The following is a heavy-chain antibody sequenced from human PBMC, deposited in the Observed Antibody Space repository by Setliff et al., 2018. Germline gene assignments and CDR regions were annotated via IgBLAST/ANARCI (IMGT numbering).Heavy chain of an antibody. J-gene: IGHJ4*02. CDR3: AKDLVSSALEGDFPSL. D-gene: IGHD2-21*01. V-gene: IGHV5-51*01. Sequence: HGESLKISCKVSGNGFTDLWIAWVRQTPGKGLEWMGIIHPADYDTRYSPSLQGQVTFSADRSISTAHLQMSGLRVEDTAVYYCAKDLVSSALEGDFPSLWGQGTLVTVSS. CDR1: GNGFTDLW. CDR2: IHPADYDT.